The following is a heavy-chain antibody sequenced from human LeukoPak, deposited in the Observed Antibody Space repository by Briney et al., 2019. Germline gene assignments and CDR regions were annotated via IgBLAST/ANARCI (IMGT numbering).Heavy chain of an antibody. CDR1: GGSFSCYY. D-gene: IGHD6-13*01. CDR2: INHSGST. CDR3: ARLRAVTRSSSWLQVRRRFDY. V-gene: IGHV4-34*01. J-gene: IGHJ4*02. Sequence: PSETLSLTCAVYGGSFSCYYWSWIRQPPGKGLEWIGEINHSGSTNYNPSLKSRVTISVATSKNQFSLKLSSVTAADTAVYYCARLRAVTRSSSWLQVRRRFDYWGQGTLVTVSS.